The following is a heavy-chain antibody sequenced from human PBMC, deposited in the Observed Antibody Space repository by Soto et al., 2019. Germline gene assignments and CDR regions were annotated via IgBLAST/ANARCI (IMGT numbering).Heavy chain of an antibody. CDR3: VRGGWLQPLDY. CDR2: VWYDGSNK. CDR1: GFDFRGDL. J-gene: IGHJ4*02. Sequence: QVHLEEAGGGVVQPGGSLRLSCVASGFDFRGDLMHWVRQAPGKGLEWVAYVWYDGSNKMYAASVQGRFTISRDNSKNTLYLQMNSLSDDDTAVYYCVRGGWLQPLDYWGQGTLVTVSS. V-gene: IGHV3-33*01. D-gene: IGHD3-16*01.